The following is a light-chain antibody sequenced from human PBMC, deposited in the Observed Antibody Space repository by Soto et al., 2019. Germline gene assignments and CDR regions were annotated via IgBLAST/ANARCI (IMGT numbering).Light chain of an antibody. Sequence: EIVLTQSPGTLSLSPGERATLSCRASHSIRGRHLAWYQHKPGQPPRLLISDVSTRAPGIPDRFTGSGSGTDFPLTIRSLEPEDFAVSYCQQFGGSPLFTFGPGNKVDIK. CDR1: HSIRGRH. CDR3: QQFGGSPLFT. J-gene: IGKJ3*01. V-gene: IGKV3-20*01. CDR2: DVS.